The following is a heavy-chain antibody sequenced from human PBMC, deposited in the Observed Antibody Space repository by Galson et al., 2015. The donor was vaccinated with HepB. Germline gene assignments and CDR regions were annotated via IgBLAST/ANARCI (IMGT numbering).Heavy chain of an antibody. J-gene: IGHJ4*02. CDR1: GFTFSSSS. Sequence: SLRLSCAVSGFTFSSSSMHWVRQAPGRGLDWVASISYGGSNKYYADSVKGRFTISRDNSKNRLYLQMNSLRAEDTAMYYCASHIYWGQGTLVTVSS. V-gene: IGHV3-30*03. CDR3: ASHIY. CDR2: ISYGGSNK.